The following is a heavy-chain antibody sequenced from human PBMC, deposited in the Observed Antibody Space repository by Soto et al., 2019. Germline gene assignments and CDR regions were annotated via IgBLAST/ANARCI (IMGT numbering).Heavy chain of an antibody. CDR1: GFTFSSYA. V-gene: IGHV3-30-3*01. D-gene: IGHD3-3*01. Sequence: QVLLVESGGVVVQPGRSLRLSCAASGFTFSSYAMHWVRQAPGKGLVWVAVISYDGSNKYYADSVKGRFTISRDNSNNTLYLQMNSLRAKDTAVYYCPRDKRDLRFLEWSSYFDFWGQGTLVTVS. J-gene: IGHJ4*02. CDR2: ISYDGSNK. CDR3: PRDKRDLRFLEWSSYFDF.